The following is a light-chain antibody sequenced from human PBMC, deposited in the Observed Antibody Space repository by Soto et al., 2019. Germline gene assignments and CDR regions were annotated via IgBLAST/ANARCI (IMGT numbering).Light chain of an antibody. CDR3: SSYTSASSYV. J-gene: IGLJ1*01. V-gene: IGLV2-14*01. CDR1: STDIGDYNY. CDR2: EVS. Sequence: QSVLTQPASVSGSPGQAITISCTGTSTDIGDYNYVSWYQQHPGKAPKLMIYEVSNRHSGISNRFSGSKSGNTASLTISGLQADDDADYYCSSYTSASSYVFGTGTQLTVL.